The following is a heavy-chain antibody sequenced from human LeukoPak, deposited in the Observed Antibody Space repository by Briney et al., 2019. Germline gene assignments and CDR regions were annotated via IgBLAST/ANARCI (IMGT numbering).Heavy chain of an antibody. V-gene: IGHV1-18*01. Sequence: ASVKVSCKASGYTFTSYGISWVRQAPGQGLEWMGWISAYNGNTNYAQKLQGRVTMATDTSTSTAYMELRSLRSDDTAVYCCAVFDQLRGVSHFDYWGQGTLVTVSS. CDR1: GYTFTSYG. CDR2: ISAYNGNT. CDR3: AVFDQLRGVSHFDY. J-gene: IGHJ4*02. D-gene: IGHD3-10*01.